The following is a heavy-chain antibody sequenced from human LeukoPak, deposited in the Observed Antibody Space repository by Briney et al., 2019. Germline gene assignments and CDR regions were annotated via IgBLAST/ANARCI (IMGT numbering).Heavy chain of an antibody. Sequence: SETLSLTCAVYGGSFSGYYWSWIRQPPGKGLEWIGEINHSGSTNYNPSLKSRVTISVDTSKNQFSLKLSSVTAADTAVYHCARTNSGPNWFDPWGQGTLVTVSS. CDR1: GGSFSGYY. D-gene: IGHD5-12*01. J-gene: IGHJ5*02. CDR3: ARTNSGPNWFDP. CDR2: INHSGST. V-gene: IGHV4-34*01.